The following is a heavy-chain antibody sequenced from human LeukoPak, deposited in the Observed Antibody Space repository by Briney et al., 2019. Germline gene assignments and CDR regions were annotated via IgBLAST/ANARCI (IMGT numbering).Heavy chain of an antibody. V-gene: IGHV3-21*01. Sequence: GGSLRLSCAASGFSFSIYSMNWVRQAPGKGLEWVSSVSSSSTSIYYADSLKGRFTISRDNAKNSLFLQVNSLRDEDTAVYYCAKSKFLEWFYFGEYWGQGTLVTVSS. CDR1: GFSFSIYS. CDR3: AKSKFLEWFYFGEY. D-gene: IGHD3-3*01. J-gene: IGHJ4*02. CDR2: VSSSSTSI.